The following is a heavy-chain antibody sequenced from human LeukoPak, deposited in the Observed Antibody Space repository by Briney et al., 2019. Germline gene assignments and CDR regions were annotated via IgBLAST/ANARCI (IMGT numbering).Heavy chain of an antibody. V-gene: IGHV4-61*01. Sequence: SETLSLTCTVSGGSISSGTYYWSWIRQPPGKGLEWIAYIYYSGNTNYNPSLKSRVTISLNTSKNQFSLKLTSVTAADTAVYFCAREDYGGNAILWGQGTLVTVSS. CDR2: IYYSGNT. CDR3: AREDYGGNAIL. J-gene: IGHJ4*02. CDR1: GGSISSGTYY. D-gene: IGHD4-23*01.